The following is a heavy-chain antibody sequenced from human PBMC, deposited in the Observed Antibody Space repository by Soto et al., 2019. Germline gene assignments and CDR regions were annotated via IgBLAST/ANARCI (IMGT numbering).Heavy chain of an antibody. CDR2: IIPILGIA. CDR1: GGTFSSYT. D-gene: IGHD1-1*01. J-gene: IGHJ5*02. CDR3: ARDGWNDTANWFDP. Sequence: QVQLVQSGAEVKKPGSSVKVYCKASGGTFSSYTISWVRQAPGQGLEWMGRIIPILGIANYAQKFQGRVTITADKSTSTAYMELSSLRSEDTAVYYCARDGWNDTANWFDPWGQGTLVTVSS. V-gene: IGHV1-69*08.